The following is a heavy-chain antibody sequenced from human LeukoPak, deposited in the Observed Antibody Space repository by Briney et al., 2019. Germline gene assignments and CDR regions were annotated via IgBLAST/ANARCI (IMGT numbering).Heavy chain of an antibody. V-gene: IGHV4-59*08. CDR2: IYYSGST. J-gene: IGHJ4*02. D-gene: IGHD1-26*01. CDR3: ARHGRSLQNDY. CDR1: GGSISTYY. Sequence: SETLSLTCTVSGGSISTYYWSWIRQPPGKGLEWIGYIYYSGSTNYSPSLKSRVTISIDTSKNQFSLKVSSVTAADTAVYYCARHGRSLQNDYWGQGTLVTVSS.